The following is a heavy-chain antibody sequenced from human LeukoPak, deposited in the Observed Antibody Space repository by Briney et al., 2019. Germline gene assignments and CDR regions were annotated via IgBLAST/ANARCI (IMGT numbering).Heavy chain of an antibody. D-gene: IGHD2-2*01. Sequence: SVKVPCKASGGTFSSYAISWVRQAPGQGLEWMGGILPIFGTANYAQKFQGRVTITADESTSTAYMELSSLRSEDTAVYYCARVEDIVVVPAALLNYYYGMDVWGKGTTVTVSS. CDR1: GGTFSSYA. CDR3: ARVEDIVVVPAALLNYYYGMDV. J-gene: IGHJ6*04. V-gene: IGHV1-69*01. CDR2: ILPIFGTA.